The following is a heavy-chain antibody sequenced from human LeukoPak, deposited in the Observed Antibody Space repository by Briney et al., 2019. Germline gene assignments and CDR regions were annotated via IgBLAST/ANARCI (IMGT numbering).Heavy chain of an antibody. J-gene: IGHJ5*02. Sequence: SETLSLTCTVSGGSISSGSYYWSWIRQPAGKGLEWIGRIYTSGSTNYNPSLKSRVTISVDTSKNQFSLKLSSVTAAVTAVYYCARSGIGVVIDSTNWFDPWGQGTLVTVSS. CDR2: IYTSGST. CDR3: ARSGIGVVIDSTNWFDP. CDR1: GGSISSGSYY. D-gene: IGHD3-3*01. V-gene: IGHV4-61*02.